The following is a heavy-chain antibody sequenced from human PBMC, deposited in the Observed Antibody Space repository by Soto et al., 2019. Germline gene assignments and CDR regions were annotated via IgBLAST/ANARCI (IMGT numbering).Heavy chain of an antibody. J-gene: IGHJ6*02. CDR1: GFTFSSYA. Sequence: GGSLRLSCAASGFTFSSYAMSWVRQAPGKGLEWVSAISGSGGSTYYADSVKGRFTISRDNSKNTLYLQMNSLRAEDTAVYYCAKGIDYDYGDYGDYYYGMDVWGQGTTVTVSS. D-gene: IGHD4-17*01. V-gene: IGHV3-23*01. CDR3: AKGIDYDYGDYGDYYYGMDV. CDR2: ISGSGGST.